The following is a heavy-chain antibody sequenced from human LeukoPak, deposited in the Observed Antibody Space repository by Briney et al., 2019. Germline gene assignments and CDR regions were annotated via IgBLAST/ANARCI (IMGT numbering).Heavy chain of an antibody. CDR3: AHSQVYSYGSFHDAYDI. V-gene: IGHV2-5*02. CDR1: GVSLSTSGVG. J-gene: IGHJ3*02. Sequence: SGPTLVKPTQTLTLTCSLSGVSLSTSGVGVGWIRQPPGKALEWLAHTSWDNDSRYSPSLKSRLTIDKDNSKNQVVLTITNMDSVDTATYYCAHSQVYSYGSFHDAYDIWGLGTLVTVSS. CDR2: TSWDNDS. D-gene: IGHD5-18*01.